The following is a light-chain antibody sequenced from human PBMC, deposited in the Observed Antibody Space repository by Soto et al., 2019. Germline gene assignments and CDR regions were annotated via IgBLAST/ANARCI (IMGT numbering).Light chain of an antibody. J-gene: IGLJ3*02. V-gene: IGLV1-40*01. CDR3: QTYDTTVIGSV. CDR2: DTV. Sequence: QSVLTQPPSLSGPPGQRVAISCTGRSSNIGAGFGVHWYQQLPGTAPKLLIYDTVNRPSGVPVRFSGSKSGTSASLVITGLQAMDEADYYCQTYDTTVIGSVFGGGTKLTVL. CDR1: SSNIGAGFG.